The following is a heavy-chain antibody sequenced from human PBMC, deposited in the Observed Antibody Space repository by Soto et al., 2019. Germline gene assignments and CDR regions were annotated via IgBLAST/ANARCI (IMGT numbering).Heavy chain of an antibody. Sequence: QVQLVQSGAEVKKPGSSVKVSCKASGGTFSSYTISWVRQAPGQGREWMGGIIPILGIANYAQKIEGRVTITADNSTSTAYMELSSLRSEDTAVYYCARDGGENALGYWGQGTLVAVSS. J-gene: IGHJ4*02. CDR1: GGTFSSYT. V-gene: IGHV1-69*02. CDR2: IIPILGIA. CDR3: ARDGGENALGY. D-gene: IGHD3-16*01.